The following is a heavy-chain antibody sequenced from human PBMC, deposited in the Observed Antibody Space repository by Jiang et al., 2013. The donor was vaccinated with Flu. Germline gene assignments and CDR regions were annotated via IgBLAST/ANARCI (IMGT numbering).Heavy chain of an antibody. CDR1: GGSFSGYY. J-gene: IGHJ4*02. V-gene: IGHV4-34*01. CDR2: INHSGST. D-gene: IGHD3-9*01. Sequence: SLTCAVYGGSFSGYYWSWIRQPPGKGLEWIGEINHSGSTNYNPSLKSRVTISVDTSKNQFSLKLSSVTAADTAVYYCARGRGAVLRYFENWGQGTLVTVSS. CDR3: ARGRGAVLRYFEN.